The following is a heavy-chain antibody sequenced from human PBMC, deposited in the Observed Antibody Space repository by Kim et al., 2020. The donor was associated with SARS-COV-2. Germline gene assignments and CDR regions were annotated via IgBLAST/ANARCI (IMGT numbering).Heavy chain of an antibody. D-gene: IGHD3-9*01. Sequence: PALKSRVTISVDTSKSQFSLKLSSVTAADTAVYYCARGRRYFDWSAHFDYWGQGTLVTVSS. CDR3: ARGRRYFDWSAHFDY. V-gene: IGHV4-34*01. J-gene: IGHJ4*02.